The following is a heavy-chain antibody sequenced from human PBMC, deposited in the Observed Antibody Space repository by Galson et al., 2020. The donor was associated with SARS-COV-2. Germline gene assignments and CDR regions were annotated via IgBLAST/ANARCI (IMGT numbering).Heavy chain of an antibody. CDR1: GYTFTGYY. J-gene: IGHJ6*02. D-gene: IGHD5-12*01. CDR2: INPNSGGT. Sequence: ASVKVSCKASGYTFTGYYMHWVRQAPGQGLEWLGWINPNSGGTNYAQKFQGWVTMTRDTSISTAYMELSRLRSDDTAVYYCARADQKVDRVATGLYYYGMDVWGQGTTVTVSS. CDR3: ARADQKVDRVATGLYYYGMDV. V-gene: IGHV1-2*04.